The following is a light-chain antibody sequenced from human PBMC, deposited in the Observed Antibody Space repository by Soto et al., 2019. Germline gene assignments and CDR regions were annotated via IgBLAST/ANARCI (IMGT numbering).Light chain of an antibody. CDR2: EGS. J-gene: IGLJ1*01. CDR3: SSYVGDSAYA. CDR1: TYGFETYNQ. Sequence: QSVLTQPASMSGSPGQSITISCSGTTYGFETYNQVSWYQQHPGKAPKILIYEGSKRPSGVSNRFSGSKSGNTASLTISGLQAEDEADYFCSSYVGDSAYAFGTGTKVNVL. V-gene: IGLV2-23*01.